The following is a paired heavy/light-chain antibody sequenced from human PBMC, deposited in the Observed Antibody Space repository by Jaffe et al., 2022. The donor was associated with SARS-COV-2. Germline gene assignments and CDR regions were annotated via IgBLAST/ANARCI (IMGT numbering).Light chain of an antibody. V-gene: IGKV3-11*01. J-gene: IGKJ1*01. CDR3: HQRTNWRWT. CDR2: DTS. CDR1: QTIGSY. Sequence: EIVLTQSPATLSLSPGERATLSCRASQTIGSYLAWYQQKPGQAPRLLIYDTSSRATGIPARFSGSGSGTDFTLTISSLEPEDFAVYYCHQRTNWRWTFGQGTKVEIK.
Heavy chain of an antibody. V-gene: IGHV3-23*01. CDR2: ISGTGGST. Sequence: EVNLLESGGNLEQPGGSLRLSCAASGLTFNNYAMSWVRQAPGKGLEWVSSISGTGGSTYYADSVKGRFTISRDNSKKMLYLQMNSLRVEDTAVYYCASIPAGRWGVIFSHYFDYWGQGTLVTVSS. D-gene: IGHD3-10*01. J-gene: IGHJ4*02. CDR1: GLTFNNYA. CDR3: ASIPAGRWGVIFSHYFDY.